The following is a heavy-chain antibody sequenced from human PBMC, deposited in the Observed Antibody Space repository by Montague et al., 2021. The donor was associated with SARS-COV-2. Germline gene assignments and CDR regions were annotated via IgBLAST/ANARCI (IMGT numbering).Heavy chain of an antibody. CDR2: TYFRSKRYY. D-gene: IGHD6-13*01. J-gene: IGHJ4*02. CDR3: ARDPRYSLSWSFDY. Sequence: CAISGDSDCVKKLGRRWDKQSSALDSQRLGRTYFRSKRYYDYAVSVKSRMTISPDTSKNQFSLQLSSVTPEDRAVYYCARDPRYSLSWSFDYWGQGALVTVSS. CDR1: GDSDCVKKLG. V-gene: IGHV6-1*01.